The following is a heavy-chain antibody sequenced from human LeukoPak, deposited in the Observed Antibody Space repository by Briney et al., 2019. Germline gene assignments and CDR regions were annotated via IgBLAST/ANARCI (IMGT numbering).Heavy chain of an antibody. CDR3: ARGLAAADH. Sequence: PSETLSLTCAAYGGSFSGYYWSWIRQPPGKGLEWIGEINHSGSTNYNPSLKSRVTISVDTSKNQFSLKLSSVTAADTAVYYCARGLAAADHWGQGTLVTVSS. CDR1: GGSFSGYY. CDR2: INHSGST. J-gene: IGHJ4*02. V-gene: IGHV4-34*01. D-gene: IGHD6-13*01.